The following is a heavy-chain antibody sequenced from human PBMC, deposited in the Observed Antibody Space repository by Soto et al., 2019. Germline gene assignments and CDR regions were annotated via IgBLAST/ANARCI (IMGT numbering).Heavy chain of an antibody. D-gene: IGHD2-21*01. CDR2: ISWDSGSI. J-gene: IGHJ4*02. CDR1: GFRFDEYA. V-gene: IGHV3-9*01. CDR3: AKIVTRHSLVPVFDQ. Sequence: QLVESGGGLVQPGRSLRLSCVASGFRFDEYAIHWVRQAPGKGLEWVSGISWDSGSINYAGSVRGRFTVSRDNAKISLYLHMTSLRSEDTAFYYCAKIVTRHSLVPVFDQWGQGALVSVSS.